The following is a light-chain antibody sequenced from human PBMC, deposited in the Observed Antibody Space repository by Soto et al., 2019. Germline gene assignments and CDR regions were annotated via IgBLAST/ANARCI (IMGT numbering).Light chain of an antibody. Sequence: QSVLTQSPSASASLGASVKLTCTLSSGHSSYAIAWHQQQPEKGPRSLMKLNHDGSHSKGDGIPDRFSGSSSGAERYLTISSLQSEDEADYYCQTWGTGIHVVFGGGTKLTVL. CDR3: QTWGTGIHVV. V-gene: IGLV4-69*01. J-gene: IGLJ2*01. CDR1: SGHSSYA. CDR2: LNHDGSH.